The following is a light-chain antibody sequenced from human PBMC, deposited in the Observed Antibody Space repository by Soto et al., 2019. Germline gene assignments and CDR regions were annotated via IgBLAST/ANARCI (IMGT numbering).Light chain of an antibody. CDR3: SSYTSSASVA. J-gene: IGLJ2*01. CDR2: DVS. V-gene: IGLV2-14*01. Sequence: QSVLTQPASVSGSPGQSITISCTGTSSDVGGYNYVSWYQQHPGKAPKLMIYDVSHRPSGVSTRFSGSKSGNTASLTISGLQAEDEAVFYCSSYTSSASVAFGGGTKLTVL. CDR1: SSDVGGYNY.